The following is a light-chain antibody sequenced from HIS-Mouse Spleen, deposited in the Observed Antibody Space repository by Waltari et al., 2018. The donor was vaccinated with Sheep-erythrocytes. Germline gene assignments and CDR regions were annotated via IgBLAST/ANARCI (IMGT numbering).Light chain of an antibody. CDR3: QSYDSSLSGSVV. Sequence: QSVLTQPPSVSGAPGQRVPISCPGSSSNLRAGYDGHWSPQRPGTAPKLLIHGNSNRPSGDTDRFSGSKSGTSASLAITGLQAEDEADYYCQSYDSSLSGSVVFGGGTKLTVL. CDR1: SSNLRAGYD. CDR2: GNS. J-gene: IGLJ2*01. V-gene: IGLV1-40*01.